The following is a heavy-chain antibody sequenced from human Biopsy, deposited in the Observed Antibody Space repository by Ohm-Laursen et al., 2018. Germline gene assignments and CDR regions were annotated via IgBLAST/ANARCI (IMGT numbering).Heavy chain of an antibody. V-gene: IGHV1-46*01. D-gene: IGHD1-20*01. J-gene: IGHJ4*02. CDR1: GYSFTNYY. Sequence: ASVKVSCKAFGYSFTNYYLHWVRQAPGQGLQWMGRINPNNDNTVYAQQFQGRVTMTKDTSTSTVYMDLSSLTFDDSAVYYCARGPRGLVAITATAYYFDFWGQGNLVTVSS. CDR2: INPNNDNT. CDR3: ARGPRGLVAITATAYYFDF.